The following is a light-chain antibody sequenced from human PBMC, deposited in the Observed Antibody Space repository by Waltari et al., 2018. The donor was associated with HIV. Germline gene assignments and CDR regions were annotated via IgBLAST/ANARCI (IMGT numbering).Light chain of an antibody. CDR3: QQYYSTPLT. J-gene: IGKJ4*01. V-gene: IGKV4-1*01. CDR2: WAS. Sequence: DIVMTQSPDTLVVSLGARATINCKSRQSVLYSSNNKNYLAWYQQKPGQPPKLLIYWASTRESGVPDRFSGSGSGTDFTLTISSLQAEDVAVYYCQQYYSTPLTFGGGTKVEIK. CDR1: QSVLYSSNNKNY.